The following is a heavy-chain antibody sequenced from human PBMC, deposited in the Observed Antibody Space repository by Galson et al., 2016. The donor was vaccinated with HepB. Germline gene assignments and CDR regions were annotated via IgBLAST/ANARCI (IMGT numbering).Heavy chain of an antibody. CDR3: ARDLLSSIAAHAGGV. D-gene: IGHD6-6*01. Sequence: SVKVSCKASGYTFTNYPMHWVRQVPGQRLEWMGRINGDNGNTKYSQKFQGRVTITRDTSASTGYMELSSLRSEDTAVYYCARDLLSSIAAHAGGVWGQGTTVTVSS. J-gene: IGHJ6*02. CDR2: INGDNGNT. V-gene: IGHV1-3*01. CDR1: GYTFTNYP.